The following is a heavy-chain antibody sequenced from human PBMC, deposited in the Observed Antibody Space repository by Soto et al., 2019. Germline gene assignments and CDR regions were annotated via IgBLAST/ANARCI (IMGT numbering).Heavy chain of an antibody. V-gene: IGHV3-33*01. Sequence: GGSLRLSCAASGFTFSSYGMHWVRQAPGKGLEWVAVIWYDESNKYYADSVKGRFTISRDNSKNTLYLQMNSLRAEDTAEYYYARDSNIGAVAGHDYYYYYGMDVWGQGTTVTVSS. CDR3: ARDSNIGAVAGHDYYYYYGMDV. J-gene: IGHJ6*02. D-gene: IGHD6-19*01. CDR1: GFTFSSYG. CDR2: IWYDESNK.